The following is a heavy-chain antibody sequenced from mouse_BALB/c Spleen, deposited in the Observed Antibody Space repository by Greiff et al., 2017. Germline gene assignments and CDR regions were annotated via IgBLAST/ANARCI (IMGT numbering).Heavy chain of an antibody. Sequence: EVNVVESGGGLVQPGGSLRLSCATSGFTFSDFYMEWVRQPPGKRLEWIAASRNKANDYTTEYSASVKGRFIVSRDTSQSILYLQMNALRAEDTAIYYCARSNWAFDYWGQGTTLTVSS. D-gene: IGHD4-1*01. J-gene: IGHJ2*01. CDR3: ARSNWAFDY. CDR1: GFTFSDFY. CDR2: SRNKANDYTT. V-gene: IGHV7-1*02.